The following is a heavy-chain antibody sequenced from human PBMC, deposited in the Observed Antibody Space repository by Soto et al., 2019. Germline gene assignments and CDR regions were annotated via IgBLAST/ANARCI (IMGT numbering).Heavy chain of an antibody. CDR3: ERDRTDSRYYTNCPDP. D-gene: IGHD3-22*01. V-gene: IGHV1-69*06. J-gene: IGHJ5*02. CDR2: IIPIFGTT. CDR1: GGTFGSDA. Sequence: SLKVSCKASGGTFGSDAITWVRQAPGQGLEWVGRIIPIFGTTNYAQNLQGRVTISADKSTLTSYMELHSLTSDDTAIYYSERDRTDSRYYTNCPDPWGQGTQVTVSS.